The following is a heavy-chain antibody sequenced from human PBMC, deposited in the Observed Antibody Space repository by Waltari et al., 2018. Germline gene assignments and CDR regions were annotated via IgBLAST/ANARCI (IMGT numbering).Heavy chain of an antibody. CDR2: IYYSGST. CDR1: GGSISSSSYS. J-gene: IGHJ4*02. D-gene: IGHD3-22*01. V-gene: IGHV4-39*07. CDR3: ARQAYYDSSDIDY. Sequence: QLQLQESGPGLVKPSETLSLTCTVSGGSISSSSYSWGWIRQPPGKVLEWIGSIYYSGSTYYNPSLKSRVTISVDTSKNQFSLKLSSVTAADTAVYYCARQAYYDSSDIDYWGQGTLVTVSS.